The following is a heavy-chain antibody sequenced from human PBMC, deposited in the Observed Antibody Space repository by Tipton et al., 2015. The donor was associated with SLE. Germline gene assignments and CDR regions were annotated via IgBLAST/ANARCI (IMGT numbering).Heavy chain of an antibody. CDR2: VSDEGSDK. D-gene: IGHD2-21*01. J-gene: IGHJ4*02. CDR3: ARCCDGRCWFNY. CDR1: GFTFGVYC. V-gene: IGHV3-30*03. Sequence: SLRLSCAASGFTFGVYCMHWVRQAPGKGLGWVALVSDEGSDKEYADSVKGRFTISRDNSKNSLYLQMNSLRAGDTAVYYCARCCDGRCWFNYWGQGTLVTVSS.